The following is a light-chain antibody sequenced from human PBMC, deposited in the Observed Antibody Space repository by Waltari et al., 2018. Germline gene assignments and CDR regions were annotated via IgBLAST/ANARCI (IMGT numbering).Light chain of an antibody. Sequence: EIVMTQSPATLSVSPGDRATLSCRASQTVNSNLAWFQQRPGQAPRLLIYGASTRATGIPARFSGSGSGTEFTLTISSLQSEDFAVYYCQHYNNWSGAFGPGTKVDIK. CDR2: GAS. CDR3: QHYNNWSGA. CDR1: QTVNSN. J-gene: IGKJ3*01. V-gene: IGKV3-15*01.